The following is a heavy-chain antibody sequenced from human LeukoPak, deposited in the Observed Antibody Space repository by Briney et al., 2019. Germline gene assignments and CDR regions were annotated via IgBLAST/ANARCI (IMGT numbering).Heavy chain of an antibody. J-gene: IGHJ6*02. CDR3: ARDGGSSTKEPTGGYYYYGMDV. CDR2: ISYDGSNK. V-gene: IGHV3-30*03. D-gene: IGHD1-1*01. CDR1: GFTFSSYG. Sequence: GGSLRLSCAASGFTFSSYGMHWVRQAPGKGLEWVSVISYDGSNKYYADSVKGRFTISRDNSKNTLSLQLNSLRAEDTAVYYCARDGGSSTKEPTGGYYYYGMDVWGQGTTVTVSS.